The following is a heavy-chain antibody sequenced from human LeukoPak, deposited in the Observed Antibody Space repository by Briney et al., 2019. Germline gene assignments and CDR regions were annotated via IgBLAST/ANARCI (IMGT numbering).Heavy chain of an antibody. CDR2: IYYSGST. D-gene: IGHD6-13*01. Sequence: PSETLSLTCTVSGGSISSYYWSWIRQPPGKGLEWIGYIYYSGSTNYNPSLKSRVTISLDTSKNQFSLKLNSVTAADTAVYYCARKGGGQLVNTRRWFDPWGQGTLVTVSS. V-gene: IGHV4-59*12. J-gene: IGHJ5*02. CDR1: GGSISSYY. CDR3: ARKGGGQLVNTRRWFDP.